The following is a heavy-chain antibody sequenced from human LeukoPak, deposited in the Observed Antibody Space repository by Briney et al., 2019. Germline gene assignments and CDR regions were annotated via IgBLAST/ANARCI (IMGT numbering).Heavy chain of an antibody. CDR1: EFSVGSNY. D-gene: IGHD6-6*01. V-gene: IGHV3-11*04. CDR3: TRDPRHFDS. CDR2: ISGSGHDI. Sequence: GSLRLSCAASEFSVGSNYMTWVRQAPGKGVEWVAYISGSGHDINYSDSVKGRFTISRDNAKNSLYLQMSSLRVEDTAVYYCTRDPRHFDSCGQGTLVTVSS. J-gene: IGHJ5*01.